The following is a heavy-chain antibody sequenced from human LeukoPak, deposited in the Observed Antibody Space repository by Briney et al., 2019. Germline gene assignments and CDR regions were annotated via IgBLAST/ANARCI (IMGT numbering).Heavy chain of an antibody. CDR1: GYTFTGYY. Sequence: GASVKVSCKASGYTFTGYYMHWVRQAPGQGLEWMGWINPNSGGTNYAQKFQGRVTMTRDTSISTAYMELSRLRSDDTAVYYCARDEVGVWGSYPHWGQGTLVTVSS. D-gene: IGHD3-16*02. CDR3: ARDEVGVWGSYPH. CDR2: INPNSGGT. J-gene: IGHJ4*02. V-gene: IGHV1-2*02.